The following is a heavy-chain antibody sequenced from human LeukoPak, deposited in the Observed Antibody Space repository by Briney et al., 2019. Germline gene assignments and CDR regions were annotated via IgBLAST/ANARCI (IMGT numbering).Heavy chain of an antibody. CDR2: IRYDGSNK. CDR1: GFTFSSYD. J-gene: IGHJ6*03. D-gene: IGHD3-3*01. CDR3: ARVRDYYDFWSGPNSYYMDV. V-gene: IGHV3-30*02. Sequence: GGSLRLSCAASGFTFSSYDMHWVRQAPGKGLEWVAFIRYDGSNKYYADSVKGRFTISRDNSKNTLYLQMNSLRAEDTAVYYCARVRDYYDFWSGPNSYYMDVWGKGTTVTVSS.